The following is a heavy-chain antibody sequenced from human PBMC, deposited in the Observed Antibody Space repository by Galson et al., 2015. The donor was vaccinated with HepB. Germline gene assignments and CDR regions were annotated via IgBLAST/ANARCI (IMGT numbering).Heavy chain of an antibody. CDR2: IWDDGSNK. D-gene: IGHD3-10*01. J-gene: IGHJ3*02. CDR1: GFTFSSYG. Sequence: SLRLSCAASGFTFSSYGMHWVRQAPGKGLEWVAVIWDDGSNKYYADSVKGRFTISRDNSKNTLYLQMNSLRAEDTAVYYCARDGSGSLGDASDIWGQGTLVTVSS. CDR3: ARDGSGSLGDASDI. V-gene: IGHV3-33*01.